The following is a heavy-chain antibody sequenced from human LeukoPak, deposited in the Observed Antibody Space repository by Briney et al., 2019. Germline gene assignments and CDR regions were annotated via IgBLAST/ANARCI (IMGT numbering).Heavy chain of an antibody. CDR3: AGSLGYCTSNVCYPKY. CDR2: ISAYNGNT. V-gene: IGHV1-18*01. J-gene: IGHJ4*02. Sequence: ASVKVSCKASGYTFTSYGISWVRQAPGQGLEWMGWISAYNGNTNYAQKLQGRVTMTTDTYTNTAYMELRSLRSDDTAVYYCAGSLGYCTSNVCYPKYWGQGTLVTVSS. CDR1: GYTFTSYG. D-gene: IGHD2-8*01.